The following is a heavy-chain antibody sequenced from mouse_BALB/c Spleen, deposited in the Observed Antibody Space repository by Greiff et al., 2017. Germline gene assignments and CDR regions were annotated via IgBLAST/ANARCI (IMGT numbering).Heavy chain of an antibody. V-gene: IGHV2-9*02. J-gene: IGHJ1*01. CDR3: ARDFMITTPYWYFDV. CDR2: IWAGGST. Sequence: VKLMESGPGLVAPSQSLSITCTVSGFSLTSYGVHWVRQPPGKGLEWLGVIWAGGSTNYNSALMSRLSISKDNSKSQVFLKMNSLQTDDTAMYYCARDFMITTPYWYFDVWGAGTTVTVSS. CDR1: GFSLTSYG. D-gene: IGHD2-4*01.